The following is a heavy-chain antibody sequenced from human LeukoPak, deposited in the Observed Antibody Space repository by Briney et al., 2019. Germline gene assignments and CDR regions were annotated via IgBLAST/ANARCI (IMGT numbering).Heavy chain of an antibody. Sequence: SETLSLTCTVSGGSINSYYWSWIRQPPGKGLEWIGYIYYSGSTNYSPSLKGRVTISVGTSKNQFSLKLSSVTAADTAVYYCARGLAAAGTSYFDYWGQGTLVTVSS. CDR2: IYYSGST. V-gene: IGHV4-59*01. CDR3: ARGLAAAGTSYFDY. J-gene: IGHJ4*02. CDR1: GGSINSYY. D-gene: IGHD6-13*01.